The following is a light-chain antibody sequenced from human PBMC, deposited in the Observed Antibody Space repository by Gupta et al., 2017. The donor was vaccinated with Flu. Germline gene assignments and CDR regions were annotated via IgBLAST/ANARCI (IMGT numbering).Light chain of an antibody. Sequence: GTISCSGSSSNIGSNTVTWYQQLPRTAPKLLIYSNNQRPSGVPDRFSGSKSDTSASLAISGLQSEDEADYYCASWDDSLNGGVFGGGTKLTVL. CDR3: ASWDDSLNGGV. V-gene: IGLV1-44*01. CDR1: SSNIGSNT. J-gene: IGLJ3*02. CDR2: SNN.